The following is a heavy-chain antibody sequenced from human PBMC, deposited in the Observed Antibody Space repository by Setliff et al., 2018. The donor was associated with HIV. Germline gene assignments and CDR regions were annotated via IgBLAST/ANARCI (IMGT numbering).Heavy chain of an antibody. J-gene: IGHJ4*02. D-gene: IGHD3-22*01. V-gene: IGHV4-31*03. Sequence: PSETLSLTCTVSGGSISSAGYYWSWIRQHPGTGLEWIGYIYYSGNTYYTPSLASRVSISVDTSKNQFSLKLSSVTAADTAVYYCARSSSSMTVVWYFDNWGQGTLVTVSS. CDR2: IYYSGNT. CDR1: GGSISSAGYY. CDR3: ARSSSSMTVVWYFDN.